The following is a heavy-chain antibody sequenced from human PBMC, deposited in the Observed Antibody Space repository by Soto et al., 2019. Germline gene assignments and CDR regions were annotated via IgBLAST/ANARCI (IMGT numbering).Heavy chain of an antibody. V-gene: IGHV3-23*01. D-gene: IGHD2-21*02. CDR3: AKETSGDWGNMAV. J-gene: IGHJ6*02. CDR1: GFTFGSYA. CDR2: ITDSGDRT. Sequence: EVQLLESGGGLVQPGGSLRLSCAASGFTFGSYAMTWGRQAPGTGLEWVASITDSGDRTEYAFFVEDRFTISRDNSNNMLYLQMNTLRAGDAALYFCAKETSGDWGNMAVWGRGTTVTVSS.